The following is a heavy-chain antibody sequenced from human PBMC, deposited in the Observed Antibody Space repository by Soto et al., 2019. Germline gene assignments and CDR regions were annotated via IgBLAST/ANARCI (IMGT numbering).Heavy chain of an antibody. D-gene: IGHD4-4*01. V-gene: IGHV3-30-3*01. CDR2: ISYDGSNK. CDR3: ARSRLHQHPPHY. Sequence: PGGSLRLSCAASGFTFSSYAMHWVRQAPGKGLEWVAVISYDGSNKYYADSVKGRFTISRDNSKNTLYLQMNSLRAEDTAVYYCARSRLHQHPPHYWGQGTLVT. CDR1: GFTFSSYA. J-gene: IGHJ4*02.